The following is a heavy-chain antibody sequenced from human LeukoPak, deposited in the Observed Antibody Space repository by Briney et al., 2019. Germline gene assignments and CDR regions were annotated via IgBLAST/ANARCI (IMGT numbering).Heavy chain of an antibody. CDR1: GDSLSTYY. J-gene: IGHJ4*02. Sequence: TSETLSLTCSFSGDSLSTYYWSCIRQSPGKGLEWIGHIYSSGNTDYNSSLKSRVTISVDTSKSQFSLRLSSVTATDTAVYYCARLRWQLVGPYFDYWGQGILVTVSS. V-gene: IGHV4-59*01. D-gene: IGHD1-26*01. CDR2: IYSSGNT. CDR3: ARLRWQLVGPYFDY.